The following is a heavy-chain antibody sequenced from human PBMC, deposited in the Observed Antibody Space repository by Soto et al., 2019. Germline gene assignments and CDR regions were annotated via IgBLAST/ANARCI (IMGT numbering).Heavy chain of an antibody. CDR1: GGSISSYY. J-gene: IGHJ5*02. Sequence: SETLSLTCTVSGGSISSYYWSWIRQPPGKGLEWIGYIYYSGSTNYNPSLKSRVTISVDTSKNQFSLKLSSVTAADTAVYYCARRLRSGYCSGGSCDNWFDPWGQGTLVTVSS. CDR3: ARRLRSGYCSGGSCDNWFDP. CDR2: IYYSGST. D-gene: IGHD2-15*01. V-gene: IGHV4-59*08.